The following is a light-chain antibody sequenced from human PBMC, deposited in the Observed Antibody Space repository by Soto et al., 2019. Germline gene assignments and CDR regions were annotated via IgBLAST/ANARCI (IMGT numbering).Light chain of an antibody. CDR2: GNS. J-gene: IGLJ3*02. CDR1: SSNIGAGY. Sequence: QSVLTQPPSVSGAPGQRVTISRTGSSSNIGAGYVHWYQQLPGTAPKLLIYGNSNRPSGVPDRFSGSKSGTSASLAITGLQAEDEADYYCQSYDSSLSGWVFGGGTKVTVL. V-gene: IGLV1-40*01. CDR3: QSYDSSLSGWV.